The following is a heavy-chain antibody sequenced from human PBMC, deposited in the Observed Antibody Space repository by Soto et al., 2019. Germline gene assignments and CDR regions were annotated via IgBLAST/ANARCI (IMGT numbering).Heavy chain of an antibody. Sequence: QVQLVESGGGVVQPGRSLRLSCAASGFTFSSYGMHWVRQAPGKGLEWVAVIWYDGSNKYYADSVKGRFTISRDNSKNXXYLQMNSLRAEDTAVYYCAREEGLAYCGGDCPIDYWGQGTLVTVSS. V-gene: IGHV3-33*01. CDR2: IWYDGSNK. CDR3: AREEGLAYCGGDCPIDY. CDR1: GFTFSSYG. D-gene: IGHD2-21*02. J-gene: IGHJ4*02.